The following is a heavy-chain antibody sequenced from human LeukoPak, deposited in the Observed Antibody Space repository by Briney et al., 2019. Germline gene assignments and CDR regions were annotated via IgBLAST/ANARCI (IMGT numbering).Heavy chain of an antibody. CDR1: GYTFTSSG. J-gene: IGHJ5*02. V-gene: IGHV1-18*01. CDR2: ISAYNGNT. D-gene: IGHD6-13*01. CDR3: ATPGIAAAGTEDWFDP. Sequence: ASVKVSCKASGYTFTSSGISWVRQAPGQGLEWMGWISAYNGNTNYAQKFQGRVTMTTDTSTSTAYMELRSLRSDDTAVYYCATPGIAAAGTEDWFDPWGQGTLVTVSS.